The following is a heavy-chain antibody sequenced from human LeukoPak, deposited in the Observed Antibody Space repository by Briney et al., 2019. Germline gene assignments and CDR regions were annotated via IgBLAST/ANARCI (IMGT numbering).Heavy chain of an antibody. CDR1: GGSFSGYY. D-gene: IGHD2-15*01. Sequence: SETLSLTCAVYGGSFSGYYWSWTRQPPGKGLEWIGEINHSGSTNYNPSLKSRVTISVDTSKNQFSLKLSSVTAADTAVYYCARGRGCSGGSCYSYYYYMDVWGKGTTVTVSS. J-gene: IGHJ6*03. CDR3: ARGRGCSGGSCYSYYYYMDV. CDR2: INHSGST. V-gene: IGHV4-34*01.